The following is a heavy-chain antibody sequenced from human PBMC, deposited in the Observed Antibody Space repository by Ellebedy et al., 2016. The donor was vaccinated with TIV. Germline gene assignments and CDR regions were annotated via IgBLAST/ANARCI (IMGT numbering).Heavy chain of an antibody. Sequence: GESLKISCAASGFTFNSYAMSWVRQAPGKGLEWVSTISNTGSRTYYADSVEGRFIISRDNSKRTLYLQMNSLRAEDTAVYYCAKGRGGGSDSSAPRYYFDHWGLGTLVTVSS. CDR2: ISNTGSRT. V-gene: IGHV3-23*01. D-gene: IGHD3-22*01. CDR3: AKGRGGGSDSSAPRYYFDH. J-gene: IGHJ4*02. CDR1: GFTFNSYA.